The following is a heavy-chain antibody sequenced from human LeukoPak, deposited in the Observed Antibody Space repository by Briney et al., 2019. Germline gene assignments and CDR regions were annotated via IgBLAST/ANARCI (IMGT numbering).Heavy chain of an antibody. Sequence: GGSLRLSCAASGFTFSSYAMHWVRQAPGKGLEWVAVISYDGSHKYYADSVKGRFTISRDNSMNTLSLQMNSLRAEDTAVYYCATDILGSSWSRWGQGTLVTVSS. CDR2: ISYDGSHK. J-gene: IGHJ4*02. D-gene: IGHD6-13*01. V-gene: IGHV3-30*04. CDR3: ATDILGSSWSR. CDR1: GFTFSSYA.